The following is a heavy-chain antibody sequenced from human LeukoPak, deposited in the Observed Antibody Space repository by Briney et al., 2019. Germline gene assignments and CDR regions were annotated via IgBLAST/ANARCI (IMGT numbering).Heavy chain of an antibody. D-gene: IGHD1-1*01. CDR2: ISSSSSTI. J-gene: IGHJ3*02. CDR1: GFTFSSYS. Sequence: GGSLRLSCAASGFTFSSYSMNWVRQAPGKGLEWVSYISSSSSTIYYADSVKGRFTISRDNSKNTLYLQMNSLRAEDTAVYYCAREASLDDAFDIWGQGTMVTVSS. V-gene: IGHV3-48*01. CDR3: AREASLDDAFDI.